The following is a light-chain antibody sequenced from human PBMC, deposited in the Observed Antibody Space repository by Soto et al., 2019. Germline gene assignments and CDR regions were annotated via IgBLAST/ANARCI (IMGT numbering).Light chain of an antibody. CDR2: KAS. CDR1: QTISSW. V-gene: IGKV1-5*03. J-gene: IGKJ1*01. Sequence: MQMTQSPSSLSASMGDRVTIPCRASQTISSWLAWYQQKPGKAPKLLIYKASTLKSGVPSRFSGSGSGTEFTLTISSLQPDDFATYYCQHYNSYSEAFGQGSKVDVK. CDR3: QHYNSYSEA.